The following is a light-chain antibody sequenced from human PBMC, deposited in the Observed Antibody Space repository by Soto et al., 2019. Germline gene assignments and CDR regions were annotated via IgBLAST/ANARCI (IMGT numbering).Light chain of an antibody. CDR3: QQYGSSPEWT. J-gene: IGKJ1*01. CDR1: QSVSSSY. CDR2: AAS. V-gene: IGKV3-20*01. Sequence: EIVLTQSPGTLSLSLGERATLSCRASQSVSSSYLAWYQQRTGQAPRLLIYAASSKATGIPDRFSGSGSGTDFTLTISRLEPEDFAVYYCQQYGSSPEWTFGQGTKVDIK.